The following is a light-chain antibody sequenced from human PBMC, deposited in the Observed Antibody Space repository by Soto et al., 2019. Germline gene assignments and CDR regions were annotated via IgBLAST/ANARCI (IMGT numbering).Light chain of an antibody. Sequence: QSALTQPASVSGSPGQSITISCTGTSSDVGAYNYVSWYQQHPGKAPKLMIYDVSSRPSGVSNRFSGSKSGNTASLTNSGLQAEDEADYYCSSYTSGSTYVFGTGTKLTVL. CDR1: SSDVGAYNY. CDR3: SSYTSGSTYV. CDR2: DVS. V-gene: IGLV2-14*03. J-gene: IGLJ1*01.